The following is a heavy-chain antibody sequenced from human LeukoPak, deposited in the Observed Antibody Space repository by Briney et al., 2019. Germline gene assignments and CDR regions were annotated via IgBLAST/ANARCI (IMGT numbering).Heavy chain of an antibody. Sequence: GGSLRLSCAASGFTVSSNYMSWVRQAPGKGLEWVSVIYSGGSTYYADSVKGRFTISRANSKNTLYLQMTSLRAEDTAVYYCARESVVGAPDYWGQGTLVTVSS. D-gene: IGHD2-15*01. CDR1: GFTVSSNY. J-gene: IGHJ4*02. CDR2: IYSGGST. CDR3: ARESVVGAPDY. V-gene: IGHV3-66*01.